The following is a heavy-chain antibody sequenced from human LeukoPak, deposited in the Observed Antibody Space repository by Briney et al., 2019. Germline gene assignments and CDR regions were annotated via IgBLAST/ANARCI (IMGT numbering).Heavy chain of an antibody. V-gene: IGHV4-59*08. D-gene: IGHD5-18*01. CDR1: GGSISTDY. CDR3: ATHRYGYKYGVDV. Sequence: PSETLSLTCTVSGGSISTDYWSWIRQPPGKGLEWIGYIYYSGNTNYNPSLKSRVTISVDTSKKQFSLKLSSVTAADTAVYYCATHRYGYKYGVDVWGQGTTVTVSS. J-gene: IGHJ6*02. CDR2: IYYSGNT.